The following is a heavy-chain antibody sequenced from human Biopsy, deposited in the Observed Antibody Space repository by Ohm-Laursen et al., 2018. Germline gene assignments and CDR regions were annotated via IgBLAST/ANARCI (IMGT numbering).Heavy chain of an antibody. CDR3: GNEVYGRDY. J-gene: IGHJ4*02. CDR1: GKTFSDYQ. Sequence: SQTLSLTCAVFGKTFSDYQWSWIRQPPGKGLEWIGQINQAGTTNYNPSLKSRVSISADASKYEFSPRLTSVTAADTAVYFCGNEVYGRDYWGLGARVTVSS. CDR2: INQAGTT. D-gene: IGHD4-17*01. V-gene: IGHV4-34*08.